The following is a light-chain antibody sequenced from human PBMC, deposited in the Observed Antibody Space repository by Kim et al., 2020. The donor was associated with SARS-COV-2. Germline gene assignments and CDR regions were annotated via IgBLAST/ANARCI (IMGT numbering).Light chain of an antibody. CDR3: LYHNNHLLN. CDR1: LAIGNH. Sequence: SASVGDRVTITCRASLAIGNHLAWYQQKPGTAPKRLIYGASSLQSGVPSRFSGSGSGTEFTLTISSLQPEDFTTYYCLYHNNHLLNFGGGTKLEI. V-gene: IGKV1-17*01. CDR2: GAS. J-gene: IGKJ4*01.